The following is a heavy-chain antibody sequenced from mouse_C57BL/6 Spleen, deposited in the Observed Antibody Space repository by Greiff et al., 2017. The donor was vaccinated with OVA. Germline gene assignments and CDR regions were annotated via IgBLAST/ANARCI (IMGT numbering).Heavy chain of an antibody. D-gene: IGHD1-1*01. Sequence: QVQLQQPGAELVRPGSPVKLSCKASGYTFTSYWMHWVKQRPIQGLEWIGNIDPSDSETHYNQKSKDKATLTVDNSSSTALMLRSMRSSEDAAVYYCGRETVGATPFDYWGQGTTLTVSS. CDR1: GYTFTSYW. CDR2: IDPSDSET. J-gene: IGHJ2*01. CDR3: GRETVGATPFDY. V-gene: IGHV1-52*01.